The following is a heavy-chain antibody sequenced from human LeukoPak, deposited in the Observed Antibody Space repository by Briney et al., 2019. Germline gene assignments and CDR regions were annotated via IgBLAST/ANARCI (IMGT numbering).Heavy chain of an antibody. Sequence: GGSLRLSCAASGFTFSSYSMNWVRQAPGKGLEWVSSISTTSGNIFYADSVKGRFTSSRDNARNSLYLQMNNLRAEDTAVYFCANGIAVAGPWPAYDIWGQGTMVTVSS. CDR3: ANGIAVAGPWPAYDI. D-gene: IGHD6-19*01. CDR2: ISTTSGNI. CDR1: GFTFSSYS. V-gene: IGHV3-21*01. J-gene: IGHJ3*02.